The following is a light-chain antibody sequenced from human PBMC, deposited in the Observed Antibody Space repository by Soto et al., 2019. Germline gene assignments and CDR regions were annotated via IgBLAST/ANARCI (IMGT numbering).Light chain of an antibody. Sequence: DIQMTQSPSTLSASIGDRVTITCRASQSINTWLAWYQQEPGKAPKVLIFDASTLESGVPSRFSGSGSGTEFTLTIGSLQTDDFATYYCQQYNVWPWTFGQGTRVEIK. CDR3: QQYNVWPWT. V-gene: IGKV1-5*01. CDR2: DAS. CDR1: QSINTW. J-gene: IGKJ1*01.